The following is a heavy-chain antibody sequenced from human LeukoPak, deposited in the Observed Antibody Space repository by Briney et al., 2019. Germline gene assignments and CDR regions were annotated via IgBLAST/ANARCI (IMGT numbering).Heavy chain of an antibody. CDR2: IYYSGST. J-gene: IGHJ3*02. D-gene: IGHD6-13*01. Sequence: PSETLSLTCTVSGGSISSSSYYWGWIRQPPGKGLEWIGSIYYSGSTYYNPSLKSRVTISVDTSKNQFSLKLSSVTAADTAVYYCARADSSSWYYDAFDIWGQGTMVTVSS. CDR3: ARADSSSWYYDAFDI. CDR1: GGSISSSSYY. V-gene: IGHV4-39*01.